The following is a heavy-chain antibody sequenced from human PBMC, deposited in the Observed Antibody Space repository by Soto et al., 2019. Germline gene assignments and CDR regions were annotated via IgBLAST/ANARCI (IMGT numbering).Heavy chain of an antibody. V-gene: IGHV4-31*03. J-gene: IGHJ6*02. CDR1: GGSISSGGYY. D-gene: IGHD2-2*03. CDR2: IYYSGST. CDR3: ATCRPWIFSGYYYYGMDV. Sequence: SETLSLTCTVSGGSISSGGYYWSWIRQHPGKGLEWIGYIYYSGSTYYNPSLKSRVTISVDTSKNQFSLKLSSVTAADTAVYYCATCRPWIFSGYYYYGMDVWGQGTTVTVSS.